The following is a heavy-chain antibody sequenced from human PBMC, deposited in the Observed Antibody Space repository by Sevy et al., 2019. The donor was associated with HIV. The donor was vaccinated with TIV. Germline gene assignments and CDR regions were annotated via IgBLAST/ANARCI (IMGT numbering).Heavy chain of an antibody. CDR2: IWYDGSNK. CDR3: AREQVVINAPAFDI. D-gene: IGHD3-22*01. CDR1: GFTFSSYG. V-gene: IGHV3-33*01. J-gene: IGHJ3*02. Sequence: GGSLRLSCAASGFTFSSYGMHWVRQAPGKGLEWVAVIWYDGSNKYYAESVKGRFTISRDNSKNTLYLQMNSLRAEDTAVYYCAREQVVINAPAFDIWGQGTMVTVSS.